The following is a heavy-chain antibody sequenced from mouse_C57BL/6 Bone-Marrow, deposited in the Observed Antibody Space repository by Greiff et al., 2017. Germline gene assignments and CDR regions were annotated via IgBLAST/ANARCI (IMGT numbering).Heavy chain of an antibody. CDR3: APSSYYYGSSYGAY. V-gene: IGHV1-81*01. J-gene: IGHJ3*01. D-gene: IGHD1-1*01. Sequence: VQLQQSGAELARPGASVKLSCKASGYTFTSYGISWVKQRTGQGLEWIGELYPRSGNTYYNEKFKGKATLTVDKSSSTAYMELRSLTSADSAVYFCAPSSYYYGSSYGAYWGQGTLVTVSA. CDR1: GYTFTSYG. CDR2: LYPRSGNT.